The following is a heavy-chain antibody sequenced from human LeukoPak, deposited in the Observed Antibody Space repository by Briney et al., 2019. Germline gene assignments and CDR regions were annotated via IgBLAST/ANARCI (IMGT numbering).Heavy chain of an antibody. V-gene: IGHV3-23*01. CDR3: AKDNFEVGACTSASCYASLPFFDY. D-gene: IGHD2-2*01. Sequence: GGSLRLSCAASGFSFNNYAMSWVRQAPEKGLEWVSTISGSGSTTYYADSVKGRFTISRDNSRNMLYLQMNSLGAEDTAVYYCAKDNFEVGACTSASCYASLPFFDYWGQGTLVTVSS. CDR1: GFSFNNYA. J-gene: IGHJ4*02. CDR2: ISGSGSTT.